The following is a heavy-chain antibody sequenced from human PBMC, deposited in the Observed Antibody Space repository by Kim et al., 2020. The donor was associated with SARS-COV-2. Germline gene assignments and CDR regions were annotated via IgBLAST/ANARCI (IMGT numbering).Heavy chain of an antibody. CDR3: AGPRNTAYGMDV. D-gene: IGHD5-18*01. CDR2: T. J-gene: IGHJ6*02. Sequence: TSYADAGKDRFTISKDIAKNTLYLQRNSLRAEDTAVYYCAGPRNTAYGMDVWGQGTTVTVSS. V-gene: IGHV3-74*01.